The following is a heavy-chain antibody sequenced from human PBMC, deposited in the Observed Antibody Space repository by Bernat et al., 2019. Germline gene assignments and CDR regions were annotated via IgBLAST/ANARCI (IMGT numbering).Heavy chain of an antibody. J-gene: IGHJ4*02. D-gene: IGHD3-10*01. CDR1: GFTFDDYA. Sequence: EVQLVESGGGLVQPGRSLKLSCAVSGFTFDDYAIHWVRQAPGKGLEWVSGINWSNGNTVYADSVKGRFTISRDNAQNSLFLQMNSLRPEDTALYYCAKDSIRDYYGSGNPRSAFDSWGQGTLVTVSS. V-gene: IGHV3-9*01. CDR3: AKDSIRDYYGSGNPRSAFDS. CDR2: INWSNGNT.